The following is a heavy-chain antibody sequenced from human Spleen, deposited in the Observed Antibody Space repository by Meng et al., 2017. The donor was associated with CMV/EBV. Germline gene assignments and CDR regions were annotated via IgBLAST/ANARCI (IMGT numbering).Heavy chain of an antibody. CDR2: VYYSGST. J-gene: IGHJ4*02. CDR3: ARGLGTPIDY. Sequence: SETLSLTCTVSGGSISSYYWSWIRQPPGKGLEWIGSVYYSGSTFYNPSLKSRVTISVDTSKNQFSLKLSSVTAADTAVYYCARGLGTPIDYWGQGTLVTVSS. V-gene: IGHV4-59*12. CDR1: GGSISSYY. D-gene: IGHD1-14*01.